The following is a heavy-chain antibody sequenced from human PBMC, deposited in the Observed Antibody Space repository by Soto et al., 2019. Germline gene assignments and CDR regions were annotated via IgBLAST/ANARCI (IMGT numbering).Heavy chain of an antibody. Sequence: QITLKESGPTLVKPTQTLTLTCTFSGFSLSTSGVGVAWIRQPPGKALEWLALIYWDDDKRYRPSLETRLTITKDTSKNLVVLTMTNMDAVDTATFYCAYLPCSGGSCYWFSYSGMDVWGQGTTGTVSS. CDR1: GFSLSTSGVG. D-gene: IGHD2-15*01. V-gene: IGHV2-5*02. CDR2: IYWDDDK. CDR3: AYLPCSGGSCYWFSYSGMDV. J-gene: IGHJ6*02.